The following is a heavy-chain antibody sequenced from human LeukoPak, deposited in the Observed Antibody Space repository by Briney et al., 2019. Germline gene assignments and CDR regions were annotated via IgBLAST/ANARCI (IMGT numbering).Heavy chain of an antibody. J-gene: IGHJ4*02. V-gene: IGHV3-48*03. D-gene: IGHD1-26*01. CDR2: INSGGSAI. Sequence: PGGSLRLSHASSGFTFNSYEINWIRQAPAKGLEWVSYINSGGSAIYYADAVKGRFTISRDNAKNSLYLQMNSLRADDTAVYYCARGGSYVHYWGQGTLVTVSS. CDR3: ARGGSYVHY. CDR1: GFTFNSYE.